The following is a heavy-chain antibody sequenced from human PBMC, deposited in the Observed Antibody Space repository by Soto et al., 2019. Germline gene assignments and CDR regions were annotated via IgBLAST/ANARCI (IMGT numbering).Heavy chain of an antibody. V-gene: IGHV3-7*03. CDR2: IKQDGSEK. D-gene: IGHD3-9*01. CDR1: GFTFSSHW. CDR3: ARXTYYDILTGYYSSLFDY. Sequence: PGGSLRLSCAASGFTFSSHWMSWVRQAPGKGLEWVANIKQDGSEKYYVDSVKGRFTISRDNAKNSLYLQMNSLRAEDTAVYYCARXTYYDILTGYYSSLFDYWGQGTLVTVSS. J-gene: IGHJ4*02.